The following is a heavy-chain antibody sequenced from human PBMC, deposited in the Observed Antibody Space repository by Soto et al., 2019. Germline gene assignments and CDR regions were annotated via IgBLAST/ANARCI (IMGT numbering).Heavy chain of an antibody. CDR1: GFTVSSNY. J-gene: IGHJ4*02. Sequence: EVQLVESGGGLVQPGGSLRLSCAASGFTVSSNYMSWVRQAPGKGLEWVSVIYSGGSTYYADSVKGRFTISRDNSKNTLYLQMNSLRAEDTAVYYCAREAVAGDYYFDYWGQGTLVTVSS. CDR2: IYSGGST. D-gene: IGHD6-19*01. CDR3: AREAVAGDYYFDY. V-gene: IGHV3-66*01.